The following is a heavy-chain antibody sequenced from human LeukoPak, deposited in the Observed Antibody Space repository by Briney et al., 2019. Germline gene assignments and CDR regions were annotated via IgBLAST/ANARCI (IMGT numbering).Heavy chain of an antibody. V-gene: IGHV3-66*01. J-gene: IGHJ4*02. D-gene: IGHD4-17*01. CDR2: IYSGGNT. Sequence: GGSLRLSCAASGFIFSNYAMTWVRQAPWKGLEWVSVIYSGGNTYYADSVKGRFTISRDNSKNTLYLQMNSLRAEDTAVYYCAREGYGDYSFDYWGQGTLVTVSS. CDR3: AREGYGDYSFDY. CDR1: GFIFSNYA.